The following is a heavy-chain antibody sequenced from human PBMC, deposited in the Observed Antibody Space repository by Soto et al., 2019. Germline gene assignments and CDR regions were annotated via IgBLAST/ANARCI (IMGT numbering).Heavy chain of an antibody. V-gene: IGHV4-59*12. CDR1: GGSISNYY. CDR3: ARVSGSYYYGMDV. J-gene: IGHJ6*02. CDR2: IYYSRSTT. Sequence: PSETLSLTCTVSGGSISNYYWSWIRQPPGKGLEWVGYIYYSRSTTSYNPSLESRVTISVDKSKNQFSLKLSSVTAADTAVYYCARVSGSYYYGMDVWGQGTTVTVSS.